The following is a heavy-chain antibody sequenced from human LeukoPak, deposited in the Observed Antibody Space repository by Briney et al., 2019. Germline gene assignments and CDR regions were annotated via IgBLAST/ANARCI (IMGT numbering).Heavy chain of an antibody. V-gene: IGHV3-23*01. CDR2: ISGSGGST. D-gene: IGHD6-13*01. CDR3: AKDSVIGAAGNPYYYYYGMDV. J-gene: IGHJ6*02. Sequence: PGGSLRLSCAASGFTFSSYAMSWVRQAPGKGLEWVSAISGSGGSTYYADSVKGRFTISRDNSKNTLYLQMNSLRAEDTAVYYCAKDSVIGAAGNPYYYYYGMDVWGQGTTVTVSS. CDR1: GFTFSSYA.